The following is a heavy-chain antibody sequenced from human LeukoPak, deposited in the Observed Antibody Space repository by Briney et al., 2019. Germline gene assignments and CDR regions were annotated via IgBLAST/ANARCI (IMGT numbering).Heavy chain of an antibody. V-gene: IGHV3-23*01. J-gene: IGHJ4*02. CDR2: ISGSGGST. D-gene: IGHD3-10*01. CDR3: AKDYYGSGSYDKFDY. Sequence: PGGSLRLSCAASGFTFNNYDMSWVHQAPGKGLEWVSAISGSGGSTYYADSVKGRFTISRDNSKNTLYLQMNSLRAEDTAVYYCAKDYYGSGSYDKFDYWGQGTLVTVSS. CDR1: GFTFNNYD.